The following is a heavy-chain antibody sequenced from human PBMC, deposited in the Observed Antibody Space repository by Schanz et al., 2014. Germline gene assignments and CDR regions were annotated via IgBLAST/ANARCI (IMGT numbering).Heavy chain of an antibody. V-gene: IGHV3-30*19. CDR3: ARDLAGGGNDV. CDR1: GFTFSNYG. J-gene: IGHJ4*02. Sequence: QVQLVESGGGVVQPGGSLRLSCAASGFTFSNYGMHWVRQAPGKGLEWVAVISDDGSRRHYADFVTGRFTISRDNSKDTVYLQLXSXXXXXXAVYYCARDLAGGGNDVWGQGTLVTVSS. CDR2: ISDDGSRR. D-gene: IGHD2-15*01.